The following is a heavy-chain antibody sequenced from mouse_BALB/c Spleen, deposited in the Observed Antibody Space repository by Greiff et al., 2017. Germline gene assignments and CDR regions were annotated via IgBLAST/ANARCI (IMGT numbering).Heavy chain of an antibody. CDR1: GYTFTDYN. D-gene: IGHD4-1*01. Sequence: EVQLQQSGPELAKPGASVKISCKASGYTFTDYNMHWVKQSHGKSLEWIGYIYPYNGGTGYNQKFKSKATLTVDNSSSTAYMELRSLTSEDSAVYYCARRGGTTGPFDYWGQGTTLTVSS. CDR3: ARRGGTTGPFDY. CDR2: IYPYNGGT. J-gene: IGHJ2*01. V-gene: IGHV1S29*02.